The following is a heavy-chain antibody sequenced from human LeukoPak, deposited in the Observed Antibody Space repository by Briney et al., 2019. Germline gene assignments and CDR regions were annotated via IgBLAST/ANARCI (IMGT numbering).Heavy chain of an antibody. V-gene: IGHV3-21*01. CDR3: VRGDEVDY. D-gene: IGHD3-16*01. J-gene: IGHJ4*02. CDR2: ISTSSSYI. Sequence: GGSLRLSCAASGFTFSSYNMNWVRQAPGKGLEWVSSISTSSSYIYYADSVKGRFIISRDTVKNTLYLQMNSLGPEDTAVYYCVRGDEVDYWGQGTLVTVFS. CDR1: GFTFSSYN.